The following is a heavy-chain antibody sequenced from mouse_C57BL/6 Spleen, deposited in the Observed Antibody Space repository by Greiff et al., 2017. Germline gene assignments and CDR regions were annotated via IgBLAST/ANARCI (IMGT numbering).Heavy chain of an antibody. Sequence: VQLQQSGAELVKPGASVKISCKASGYAFSSYWMNWVKQRPGKGLEWIGQIYPGDGDTNYNGKFKGKATLTADNSYSTAYMQLSSLTSEDSAVYFCARQGSAGYYYAMDYWGQGTSVTVSS. D-gene: IGHD3-2*02. CDR2: IYPGDGDT. J-gene: IGHJ4*01. V-gene: IGHV1-80*01. CDR3: ARQGSAGYYYAMDY. CDR1: GYAFSSYW.